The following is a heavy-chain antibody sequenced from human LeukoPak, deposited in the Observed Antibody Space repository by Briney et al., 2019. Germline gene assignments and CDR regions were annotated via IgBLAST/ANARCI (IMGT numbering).Heavy chain of an antibody. CDR2: FDPEDGET. CDR1: GYTLTELS. Sequence: ASVKVSCKVSGYTLTELSMHWVRQAPGKGLEWMGGFDPEDGETIYAQKFQGRVTMTEDTSTDTAYMELSSLRSEDTAVYYCARAPGLVVAATPTGYAFDIWGQGTMVTVSS. J-gene: IGHJ3*02. V-gene: IGHV1-24*01. CDR3: ARAPGLVVAATPTGYAFDI. D-gene: IGHD2-15*01.